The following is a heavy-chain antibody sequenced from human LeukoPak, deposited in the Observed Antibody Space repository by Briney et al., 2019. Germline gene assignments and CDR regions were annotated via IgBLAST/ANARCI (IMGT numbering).Heavy chain of an antibody. D-gene: IGHD2/OR15-2a*01. CDR1: GGTFSSYA. V-gene: IGHV1-69*01. CDR2: IIPIFGTA. J-gene: IGHJ3*02. CDR3: ATASLLPHAFDI. Sequence: SVKVSCKASGGTFSSYAISWVRQAPGQGLEWMGGIIPIFGTANYAQKFQGRVTITADESTSTAYMELSSLRSEDTAVYYCATASLLPHAFDIWGQGTMVTVSS.